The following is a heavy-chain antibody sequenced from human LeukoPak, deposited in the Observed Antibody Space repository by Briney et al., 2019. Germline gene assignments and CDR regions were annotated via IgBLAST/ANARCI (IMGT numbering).Heavy chain of an antibody. Sequence: GASVKVSCKASGYTFTGYYMHWVRQAPGQGLEWMGWINPNSGGTNYAQKFQGRVTMTRDTSISTAYMELSRLRSDDTAVYYCARGTKGSSSWFLVDYWGQGTLVTVSS. D-gene: IGHD6-13*01. J-gene: IGHJ4*02. CDR2: INPNSGGT. CDR3: ARGTKGSSSWFLVDY. V-gene: IGHV1-2*02. CDR1: GYTFTGYY.